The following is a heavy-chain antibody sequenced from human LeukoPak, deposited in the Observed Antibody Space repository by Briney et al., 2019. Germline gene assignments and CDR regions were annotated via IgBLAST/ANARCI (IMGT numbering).Heavy chain of an antibody. V-gene: IGHV1-2*02. D-gene: IGHD4-11*01. Sequence: GASVKVSCKASGYTFTGYYMHWVRQAPGQGLEWLGWINPNSGGTNYAQKFQGRVTMTRDTSISTAYMEVSRLRSDDTAVYYCATPGRLDSNYVFDYWGQGTLVTVSS. CDR3: ATPGRLDSNYVFDY. J-gene: IGHJ4*02. CDR2: INPNSGGT. CDR1: GYTFTGYY.